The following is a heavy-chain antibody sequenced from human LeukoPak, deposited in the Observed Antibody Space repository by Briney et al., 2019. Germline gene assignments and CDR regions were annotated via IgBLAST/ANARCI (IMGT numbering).Heavy chain of an antibody. J-gene: IGHJ4*02. CDR1: GGSFSGYY. V-gene: IGHV4-59*01. Sequence: SESLSLTCAVYGGSFSGYYWSWIRQPPGKGLEWIGYIYYSGSTNYNPSLKSRVTISVDTSKNQFSLKLSSVTAADTAVYYCARDGVTTFDYWGQGTLVTVSS. D-gene: IGHD1-1*01. CDR3: ARDGVTTFDY. CDR2: IYYSGST.